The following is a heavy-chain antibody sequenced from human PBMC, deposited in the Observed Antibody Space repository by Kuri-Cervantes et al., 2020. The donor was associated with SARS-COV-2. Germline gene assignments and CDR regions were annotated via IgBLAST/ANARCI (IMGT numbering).Heavy chain of an antibody. J-gene: IGHJ5*02. CDR3: ARVYSGSYYNWFDP. CDR1: GFTFSSYW. D-gene: IGHD1-26*01. CDR2: INSDGSST. V-gene: IGHV3-74*01. Sequence: GESLKISCAASGFTFSSYWMHWVRQAPGKGLVWVSRINSDGSSTSYADSVKGRFTISRDNAKNTLYLQMNSLSAEDTAVYYCARVYSGSYYNWFDPLGQGTLVTVSS.